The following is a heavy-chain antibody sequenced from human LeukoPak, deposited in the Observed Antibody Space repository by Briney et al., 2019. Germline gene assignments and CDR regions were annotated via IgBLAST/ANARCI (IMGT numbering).Heavy chain of an antibody. V-gene: IGHV3-66*01. J-gene: IGHJ4*02. D-gene: IGHD3-22*01. Sequence: GGPLRLSCAASGFTFSSYSMNWVRQAPGKGLEWVSVIYSGGSTYYADSVKGRFTISRDNSKNTLYLQMNSLRAEDTAVYYCARAPYDRKFSFDYWGQGTLVTVSS. CDR3: ARAPYDRKFSFDY. CDR1: GFTFSSYS. CDR2: IYSGGST.